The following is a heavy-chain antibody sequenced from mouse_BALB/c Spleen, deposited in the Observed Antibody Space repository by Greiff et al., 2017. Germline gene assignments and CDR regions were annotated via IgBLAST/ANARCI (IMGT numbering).Heavy chain of an antibody. J-gene: IGHJ4*01. CDR3: ARKGLLGDAMDY. CDR1: GFTFSSFG. Sequence: EVKLMESGGGLVQPGGSRKLSCAASGFTFSSFGMHWVRQAPEKGLEWVAYISSGSSTIYCADTVKGRFTISRDNPKNTLFLQMTSLRSEDTAMYYCARKGLLGDAMDYWGQGTSVTVSS. CDR2: ISSGSSTI. D-gene: IGHD2-1*01. V-gene: IGHV5-17*02.